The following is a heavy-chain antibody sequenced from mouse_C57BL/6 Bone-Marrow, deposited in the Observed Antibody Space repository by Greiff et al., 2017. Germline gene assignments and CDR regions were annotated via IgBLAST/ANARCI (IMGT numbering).Heavy chain of an antibody. D-gene: IGHD2-10*01. CDR3: ARTYYPAWFAY. CDR2: IDPNSGGT. Sequence: QVQLQQPGAELVKPGASVKLSCKASGYTFTSYWMHWVTQRPGRGPEWSGRIDPNSGGTKYNEKFKSKATLTVDKPSSTAYMQLSSLTSEDSAVYYCARTYYPAWFAYWGQGTLVTVSA. J-gene: IGHJ3*01. V-gene: IGHV1-72*01. CDR1: GYTFTSYW.